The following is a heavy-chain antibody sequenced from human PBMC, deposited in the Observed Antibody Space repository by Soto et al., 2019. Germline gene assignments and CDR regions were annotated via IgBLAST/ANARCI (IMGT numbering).Heavy chain of an antibody. Sequence: SVKVSCKASGYTFTRDQIHWVRQAPAQGLEWMGMIDPSGGKTNYAQKFQGRVTMTRDTSTSTVYMALSSLRSEDTAIYFCARVMRSLLSITALDTWGQGTLVTVSS. CDR2: IDPSGGKT. J-gene: IGHJ5*02. V-gene: IGHV1-46*01. CDR1: GYTFTRDQ. CDR3: ARVMRSLLSITALDT. D-gene: IGHD5-18*01.